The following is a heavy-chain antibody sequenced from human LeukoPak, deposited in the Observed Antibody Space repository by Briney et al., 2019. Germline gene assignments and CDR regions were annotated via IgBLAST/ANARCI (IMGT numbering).Heavy chain of an antibody. CDR1: GFTFSSSA. D-gene: IGHD4-11*01. CDR3: AKGTITTPYNWNDP. J-gene: IGHJ5*02. Sequence: GGSLRLSCAASGFTFSSSAMSWVRQAPGKGLEWVSSISDSGGATFYGASVEGRFTVSRDNSKNTLYLQMYSLRVEDSAVYYCAKGTITTPYNWNDPWGQGTLVTVSS. V-gene: IGHV3-23*01. CDR2: ISDSGGAT.